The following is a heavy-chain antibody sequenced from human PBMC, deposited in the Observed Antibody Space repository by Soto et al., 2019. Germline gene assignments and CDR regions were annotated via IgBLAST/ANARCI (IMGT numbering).Heavy chain of an antibody. J-gene: IGHJ4*02. V-gene: IGHV3-23*01. CDR1: GGSISRYY. D-gene: IGHD3-22*01. Sequence: PSETLSLTCRVSGGSISRYYWSWVRQAPGEGLEWVSAISGSGGSTYYADSVKGRFTIARDSSKNTLYLQMNSLRAEDTAVYYCAKPIVVVITAFDYWGQGTLVTVPS. CDR3: AKPIVVVITAFDY. CDR2: ISGSGGST.